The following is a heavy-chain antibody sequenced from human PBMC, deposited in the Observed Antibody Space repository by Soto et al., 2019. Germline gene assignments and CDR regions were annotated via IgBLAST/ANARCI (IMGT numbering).Heavy chain of an antibody. Sequence: SETLSLTCTVSGGSISSSSYYWGWIRQPPGKGLEWIGSIYYSGSTYYNPSLKSRVTISVDTSKNQFSLKLSSVTAADTAVYYCARLIVIVGATWYFDYWGQGTLVTVSS. D-gene: IGHD1-26*01. CDR2: IYYSGST. CDR1: GGSISSSSYY. CDR3: ARLIVIVGATWYFDY. J-gene: IGHJ4*02. V-gene: IGHV4-39*01.